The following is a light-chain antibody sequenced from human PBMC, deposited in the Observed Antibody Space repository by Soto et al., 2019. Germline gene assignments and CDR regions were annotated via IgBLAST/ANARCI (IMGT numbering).Light chain of an antibody. V-gene: IGLV2-14*01. J-gene: IGLJ1*01. CDR1: SSDVGAYKY. CDR2: EVS. CDR3: SSYTSSSPYV. Sequence: QSALTQPPSASGSPGQSVTISCTGTSSDVGAYKYVSWYQQYPGKAPKLMIYEVSNRPSGVSNRFSGSKSGNTASLTISGLQAEDEADYYCSSYTSSSPYVFGTGTKVTVL.